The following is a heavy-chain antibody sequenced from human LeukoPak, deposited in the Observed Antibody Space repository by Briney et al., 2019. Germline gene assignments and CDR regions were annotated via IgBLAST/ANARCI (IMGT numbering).Heavy chain of an antibody. CDR2: IYTSGTT. CDR3: ARDRGDGYDYFWDY. V-gene: IGHV4-61*02. J-gene: IGHJ4*02. D-gene: IGHD5-12*01. Sequence: SETLSLTCTVSGGSISSGSYYWSWIRQPAGKGLEWIGRIYTSGTTNYNPPLKSRVTISVDKSKNQFSLKLSSVTAADTAVYYCARDRGDGYDYFWDYWGQGTLVTVSS. CDR1: GGSISSGSYY.